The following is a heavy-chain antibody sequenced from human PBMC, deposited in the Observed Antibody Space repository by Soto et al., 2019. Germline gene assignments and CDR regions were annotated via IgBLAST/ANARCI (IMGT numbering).Heavy chain of an antibody. CDR1: GFTFSSYA. V-gene: IGHV3-30-3*01. CDR2: ISYDGSNK. J-gene: IGHJ4*02. CDR3: ARDQYYDYVWGSYRPTYFDY. Sequence: GGSLRLSCAASGFTFSSYAMHWVRQAPGKGLEWVAVISYDGSNKYYADSVKGRFTISRDNSKNTLYLQMNSLRAEDTAVYYCARDQYYDYVWGSYRPTYFDYWGQGTLVTVSS. D-gene: IGHD3-16*02.